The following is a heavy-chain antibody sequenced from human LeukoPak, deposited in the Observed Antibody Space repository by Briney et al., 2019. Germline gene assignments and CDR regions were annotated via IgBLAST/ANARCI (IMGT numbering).Heavy chain of an antibody. Sequence: GESLKISCKGSGYSCTSYWIGWVRQMPGKGLEWMGTIYPGDSDTRYSPSFQGQVTISADKSISTAYLQWSSLKASDTAMYYCARPGRERWLQSAVDYWGQGTLVTVSS. CDR2: IYPGDSDT. CDR1: GYSCTSYW. D-gene: IGHD5-24*01. J-gene: IGHJ4*02. CDR3: ARPGRERWLQSAVDY. V-gene: IGHV5-51*01.